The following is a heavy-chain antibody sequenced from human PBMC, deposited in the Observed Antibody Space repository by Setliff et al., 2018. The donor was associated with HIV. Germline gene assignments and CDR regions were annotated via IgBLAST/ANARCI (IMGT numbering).Heavy chain of an antibody. D-gene: IGHD1-1*01. CDR3: AREAHSAWNRGAVATLYFGY. CDR1: GGTFGIYG. V-gene: IGHV1-69*05. CDR2: TIPMFGTA. J-gene: IGHJ4*02. Sequence: SVKVSCKASGGTFGIYGISWVRQAPGQGLEWMGGTIPMFGTANYAQKFQGRVTLTRDTSTNTVYMELSSLRSEDTAVYYCAREAHSAWNRGAVATLYFGYWGQGTLVTVSS.